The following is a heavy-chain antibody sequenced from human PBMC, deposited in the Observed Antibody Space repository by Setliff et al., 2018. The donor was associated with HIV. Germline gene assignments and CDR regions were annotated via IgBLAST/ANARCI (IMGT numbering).Heavy chain of an antibody. Sequence: GGSLRLSCAASGFTFSDHCMNWVRQAPGKGLEWLSSISSSSSFIYYADSVKGRFTISREDAKNSLFLQMNSLRAEDTAVYYCAGQWGPYYMDVWGKGTTVTVSS. V-gene: IGHV3-21*01. J-gene: IGHJ6*03. CDR1: GFTFSDHC. D-gene: IGHD3-16*01. CDR2: ISSSSSFI. CDR3: AGQWGPYYMDV.